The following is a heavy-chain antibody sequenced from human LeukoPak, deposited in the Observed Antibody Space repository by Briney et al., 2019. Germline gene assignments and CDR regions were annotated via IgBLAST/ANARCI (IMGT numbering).Heavy chain of an antibody. CDR1: GFTFSDYY. J-gene: IGHJ6*02. CDR2: ISSSGSTV. CDR3: ASIGDYYYYGMDV. D-gene: IGHD3-16*02. Sequence: GGSLRLSCAASGFTFSDYYMSWIRQAPWKGLEWVSYISSSGSTVYYADSVKGRFTISRDNAKNSLYLQMNSLRAEDTAVYYCASIGDYYYYGMDVWGQGTTVTVSS. V-gene: IGHV3-11*01.